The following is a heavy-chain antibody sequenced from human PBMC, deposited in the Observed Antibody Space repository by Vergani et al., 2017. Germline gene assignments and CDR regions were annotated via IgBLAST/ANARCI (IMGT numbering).Heavy chain of an antibody. Sequence: EVQLVESGGGLVQPGGSLRLSCAASGFTFSSYEMNWVRQAPGKGLEWVSYISSSGSTIYYADSVKGRFTISRDNAKNSLYLQMNSLRAEDTAVYYCAKEDGGYPEYYFDYWGQGTLVTVSS. J-gene: IGHJ4*02. D-gene: IGHD5-12*01. CDR1: GFTFSSYE. CDR2: ISSSGSTI. V-gene: IGHV3-48*03. CDR3: AKEDGGYPEYYFDY.